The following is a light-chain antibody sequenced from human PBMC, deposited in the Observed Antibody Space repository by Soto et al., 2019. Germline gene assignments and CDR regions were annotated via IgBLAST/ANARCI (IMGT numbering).Light chain of an antibody. Sequence: QSALTQPASVSGSPGQSITISCTGTNSDIGGYNFVSWYQHHPGKAPKLIIYDVNNRPSGVSDRFSGSKSGNTASLTISGLQAEDEADYYCSSYTSNSPYVFGTGTKLTVL. J-gene: IGLJ1*01. CDR1: NSDIGGYNF. CDR3: SSYTSNSPYV. CDR2: DVN. V-gene: IGLV2-14*03.